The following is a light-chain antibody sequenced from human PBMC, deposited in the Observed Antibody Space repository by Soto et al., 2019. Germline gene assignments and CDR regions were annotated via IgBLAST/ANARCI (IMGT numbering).Light chain of an antibody. Sequence: DIHMTQSPSTLSASVGDRVIITCRASESISSWLAWYQQKPGKAPKLLIYKASTLESGVTSRFSGSGSGTDFTLTISSLQPDDFEIYYCQQYTPYYRKFGKATKVDI. V-gene: IGKV1-5*03. CDR1: ESISSW. CDR2: KAS. J-gene: IGKJ1*01. CDR3: QQYTPYYRK.